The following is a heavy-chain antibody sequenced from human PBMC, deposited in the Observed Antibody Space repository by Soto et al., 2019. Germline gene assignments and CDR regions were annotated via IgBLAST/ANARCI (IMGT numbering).Heavy chain of an antibody. CDR1: GFTVSSNY. CDR2: IYSGGST. V-gene: IGHV3-53*01. J-gene: IGHJ6*02. D-gene: IGHD2-8*01. CDR3: ARAQLPVYAILHPYYYGMDV. Sequence: GGSLRLSCAASGFTVSSNYMSWVRQAPGKGLEWVSVIYSGGSTYYADSVKGRFTISRDNSKNTLYLQMNSLRAEDTAVYYCARAQLPVYAILHPYYYGMDVWGQGTTVTVSS.